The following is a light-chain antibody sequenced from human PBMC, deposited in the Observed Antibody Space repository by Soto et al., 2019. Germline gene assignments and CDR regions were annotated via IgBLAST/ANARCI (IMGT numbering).Light chain of an antibody. V-gene: IGKV3-20*01. CDR3: QQYGTSEII. J-gene: IGKJ5*01. CDR2: DTS. CDR1: QTLSNSF. Sequence: EIGLTQSAGALSLSPGERATLSCRASQTLSNSFIAWYQRKPGQAPRLLIYDTSSRATGVPDRYSASGSGTDFTLTISRLEPEDFAVFFCQQYGTSEIIFGQGTRLE.